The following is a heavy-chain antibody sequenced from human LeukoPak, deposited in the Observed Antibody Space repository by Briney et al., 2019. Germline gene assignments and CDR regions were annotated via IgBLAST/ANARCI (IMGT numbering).Heavy chain of an antibody. Sequence: GGSLRLSCAASGFTFSSCNMNWVRQAPGKGLEWVSSISSTSSYIYYAGSVKGRFTISRDNAKNSLYLQMNSLRAGDTAVYYCARDDFIAAAGHDYWGQGTLVTVSS. J-gene: IGHJ4*02. CDR2: ISSTSSYI. V-gene: IGHV3-21*01. D-gene: IGHD6-13*01. CDR3: ARDDFIAAAGHDY. CDR1: GFTFSSCN.